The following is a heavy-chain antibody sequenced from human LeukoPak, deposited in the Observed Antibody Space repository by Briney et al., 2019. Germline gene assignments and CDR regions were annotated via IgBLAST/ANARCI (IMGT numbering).Heavy chain of an antibody. Sequence: SESLSLTCSVSGGSISKSNHYWGWIRQPPGKGLEWIGSIYYSGSTNYNPSLKSRVTISVDTSKNQFSLRLSSVTAADTAVYYCARTNAFDIWGQGTIVPVSS. J-gene: IGHJ3*02. CDR3: ARTNAFDI. V-gene: IGHV4-39*07. CDR1: GGSISKSNHY. CDR2: IYYSGST.